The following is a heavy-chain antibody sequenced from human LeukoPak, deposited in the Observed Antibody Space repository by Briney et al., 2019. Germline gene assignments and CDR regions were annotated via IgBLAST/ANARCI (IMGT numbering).Heavy chain of an antibody. CDR2: ISGSGGST. CDR3: AKDPWFGEFLDY. V-gene: IGHV3-23*01. Sequence: GGSLRLSCAASGFTFSSYAMSWVRQAPGKGLEWVSAISGSGGSTYYADSVKGRFTISRDNSKNALYLQMNSLRAEDTAVYYCAKDPWFGEFLDYWGQGTLVTVSS. CDR1: GFTFSSYA. D-gene: IGHD3-10*01. J-gene: IGHJ4*02.